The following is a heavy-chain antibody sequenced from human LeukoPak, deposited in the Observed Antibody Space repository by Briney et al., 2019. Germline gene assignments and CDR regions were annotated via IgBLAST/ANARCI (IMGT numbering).Heavy chain of an antibody. Sequence: GGSLRLSCAASGFTFRSYAIYWVHQAPGKGLEWVSGISGSGGDTYFADSVKGRFTISRDNSKNTVFLRMDSLRAEDTAVYYCAKTTDGYRSGRYPGWPIDYWGQGILVTVSS. J-gene: IGHJ4*02. CDR3: AKTTDGYRSGRYPGWPIDY. CDR2: ISGSGGDT. CDR1: GFTFRSYA. V-gene: IGHV3-23*01. D-gene: IGHD6-19*01.